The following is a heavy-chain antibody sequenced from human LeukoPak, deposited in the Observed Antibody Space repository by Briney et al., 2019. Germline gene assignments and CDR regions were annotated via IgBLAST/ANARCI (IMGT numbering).Heavy chain of an antibody. CDR3: ARYDSSGFYQYYFDY. D-gene: IGHD3-22*01. CDR1: GGSFSGYY. J-gene: IGHJ4*02. Sequence: SETLSLTCAVYGGSFSGYYWSWICQPPGKGLEWIGEINHSGSTNYNPSLKSRVTISVDTSKNQFSLKLSSVTAADTAVYYCARYDSSGFYQYYFDYWGLGTLVTVSS. CDR2: INHSGST. V-gene: IGHV4-34*01.